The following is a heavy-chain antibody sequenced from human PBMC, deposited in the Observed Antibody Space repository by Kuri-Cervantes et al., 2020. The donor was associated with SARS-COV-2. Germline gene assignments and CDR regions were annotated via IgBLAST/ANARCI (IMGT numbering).Heavy chain of an antibody. D-gene: IGHD6-13*01. J-gene: IGHJ4*02. Sequence: GSLRLSCAVYGGSFSGYYWSWIRQPPGKGLEWIGEINHSGSTYYNPSLKSRVTISVDTSKNQFSLKLSSVTAADTAVYYCARVGPSSSKNYFDYWGQGTLVTVSS. CDR2: INHSGST. CDR1: GGSFSGYY. V-gene: IGHV4-34*01. CDR3: ARVGPSSSKNYFDY.